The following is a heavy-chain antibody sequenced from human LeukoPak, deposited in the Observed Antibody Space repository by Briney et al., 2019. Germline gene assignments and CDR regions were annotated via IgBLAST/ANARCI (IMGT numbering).Heavy chain of an antibody. CDR3: AKAPVTTCSGAYCYPFDY. Sequence: GGSLRLSCAASGFPLSSYAMSWVRQGPGKGLEWVSAISVSGNTYHADSVKGRFTISRDSSKNTQYLQMNSLRAGDAAVYYCAKAPVTTCSGAYCYPFDYWSQGTLVTVSS. V-gene: IGHV3-23*01. CDR1: GFPLSSYA. CDR2: ISVSGNT. J-gene: IGHJ4*02. D-gene: IGHD2-15*01.